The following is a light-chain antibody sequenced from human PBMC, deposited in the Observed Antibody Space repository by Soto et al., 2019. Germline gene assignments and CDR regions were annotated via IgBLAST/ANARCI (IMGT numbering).Light chain of an antibody. CDR1: QVISNY. CDR3: QKYNSAPWT. J-gene: IGKJ1*01. Sequence: DIQMTQSPSSLSASVGDRVTITCRASQVISNYLAWYQQKPGKVPKLLIYAASTLQSGVPFRFSGSGSGTDFTLTISSLQPEDVATSYCQKYNSAPWTFGQGTKLEIK. CDR2: AAS. V-gene: IGKV1-27*01.